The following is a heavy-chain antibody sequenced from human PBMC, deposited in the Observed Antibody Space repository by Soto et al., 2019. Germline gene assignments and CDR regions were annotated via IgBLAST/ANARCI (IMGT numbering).Heavy chain of an antibody. CDR3: ARDPIGGGAPYYFDY. J-gene: IGHJ4*02. V-gene: IGHV1-2*02. D-gene: IGHD3-16*01. CDR2: INPNSGGA. CDR1: GYTFTSYY. Sequence: ASVKVSCKASGYTFTSYYMYWVRQAPGQGPEWMGGINPNSGGAIYAQKFQGRVTMTRDTSISTAYMELSRLTSDDTAVYYCARDPIGGGAPYYFDYWGQGTLVTVSS.